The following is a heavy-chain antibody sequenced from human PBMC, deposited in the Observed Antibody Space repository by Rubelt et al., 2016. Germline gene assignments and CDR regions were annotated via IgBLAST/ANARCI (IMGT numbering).Heavy chain of an antibody. CDR2: ISSTGSYI. CDR3: ARDRSGTGLGCFDP. D-gene: IGHD1-14*01. Sequence: EVQLLDSGGGLVQPGGSLTLSCAASGFTFSSYAMSWVRQAPGKGLEWVASISSTGSYIFYADSLRGRFTISRDNAVNSLYLQMNGLGAEDTAVHYCARDRSGTGLGCFDPWCQGTLVIVSS. CDR1: GFTFSSYA. V-gene: IGHV3-21*01. J-gene: IGHJ5*02.